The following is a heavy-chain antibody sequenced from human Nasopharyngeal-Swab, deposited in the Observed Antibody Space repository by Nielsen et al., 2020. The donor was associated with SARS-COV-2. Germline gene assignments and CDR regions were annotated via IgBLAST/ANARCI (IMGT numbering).Heavy chain of an antibody. V-gene: IGHV4-59*01. D-gene: IGHD3-9*01. CDR2: IYYSGST. Sequence: WIRQPPGKGLEWIGYIYYSGSTNYNPSLKSRVTISVDTSKNQFSLKLSSVTAADTVVYYCASFDILTGYGAYWGQGTLVTVSS. J-gene: IGHJ4*02. CDR3: ASFDILTGYGAY.